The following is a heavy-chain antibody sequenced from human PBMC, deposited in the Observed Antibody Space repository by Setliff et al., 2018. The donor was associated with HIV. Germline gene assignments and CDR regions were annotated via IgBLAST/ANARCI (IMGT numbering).Heavy chain of an antibody. D-gene: IGHD7-27*01. J-gene: IGHJ2*01. CDR2: IYWDDDK. CDR1: GFLFSTNRVG. V-gene: IGHV2-5*02. Sequence: SGPTLVNPTQTLTLTCTFTGFLFSTNRVGVGWIRQPPGKALEWLALIYWDDDKRYSPSLKSRLTITKGTSKNQVVLTMTNMDPVDTATYYCAHNINWGSDWYFDLWGRGTLVTVS. CDR3: AHNINWGSDWYFDL.